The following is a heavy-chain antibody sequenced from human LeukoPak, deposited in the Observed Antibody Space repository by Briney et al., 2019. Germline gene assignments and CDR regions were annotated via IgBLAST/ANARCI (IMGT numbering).Heavy chain of an antibody. D-gene: IGHD3-10*01. Sequence: GASVKVSCKASGYTFTAYYMHGVRQAPGQGLEWMGWINPNTGDTNSSQKLQDRVTLTRDTSISTAYMELSSLTSDDTAVYYCARAYGSGTSYHPDSWGQGTLVTVSS. CDR2: INPNTGDT. CDR1: GYTFTAYY. CDR3: ARAYGSGTSYHPDS. J-gene: IGHJ4*02. V-gene: IGHV1-2*02.